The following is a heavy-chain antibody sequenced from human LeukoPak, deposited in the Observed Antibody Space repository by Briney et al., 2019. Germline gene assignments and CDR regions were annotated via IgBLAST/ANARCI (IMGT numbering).Heavy chain of an antibody. CDR1: GFTPSSND. J-gene: IGHJ6*02. D-gene: IGHD2-15*01. Sequence: GGSLRLSCAASGFTPSSNDMSWGRQTPEEGLEYVSLIRGSGVRTFYGDSVKGRLTISSDNSKNTLYLQTDRLRAEDTAIYYCAKRGPGGSGYYAMDVWGQGTMVTVSS. CDR2: IRGSGVRT. V-gene: IGHV3-23*02. CDR3: AKRGPGGSGYYAMDV.